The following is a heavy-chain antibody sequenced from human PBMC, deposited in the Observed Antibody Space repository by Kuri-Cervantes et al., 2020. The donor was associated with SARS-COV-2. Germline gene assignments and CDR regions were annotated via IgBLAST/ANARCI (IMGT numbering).Heavy chain of an antibody. J-gene: IGHJ6*02. D-gene: IGHD3-3*01. CDR3: ARVPGYDFWSGYNRFGYYGVDV. Sequence: GESLKISWSPSRYTCITYGMHWVRQAPGKGLEWVAVISYDERNKFYIDSVKGRFTISRDNSKNTLYLQMNSLRAEDTAVYYCARVPGYDFWSGYNRFGYYGVDVWGQGPTVTVSS. V-gene: IGHV3-30*03. CDR1: RYTCITYG. CDR2: ISYDERNK.